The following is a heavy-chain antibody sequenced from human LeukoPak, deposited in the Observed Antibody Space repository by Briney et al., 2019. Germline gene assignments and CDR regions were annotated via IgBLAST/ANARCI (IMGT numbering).Heavy chain of an antibody. V-gene: IGHV3-7*01. CDR2: IKQDGSES. CDR3: AKDRFKARAGDPSYFDY. CDR1: GFTLSIYW. J-gene: IGHJ4*02. Sequence: GGSLRLSCAASGFTLSIYWMSWVRQAPGKGLEWVANIKQDGSESHYVDSVKGRFTISRDNAKNSVSLQMKSLRAEDTAVYYCAKDRFKARAGDPSYFDYWGQGTLVTVSS. D-gene: IGHD4-17*01.